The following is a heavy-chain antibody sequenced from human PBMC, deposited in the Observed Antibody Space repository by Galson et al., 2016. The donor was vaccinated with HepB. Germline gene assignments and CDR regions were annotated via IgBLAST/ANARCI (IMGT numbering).Heavy chain of an antibody. J-gene: IGHJ6*02. V-gene: IGHV3-23*01. CDR1: GFTFSSHA. D-gene: IGHD2/OR15-2a*01. CDR3: AKWRRDCDNNRCNDYYVMDD. CDR2: ISGTT. Sequence: SLRLSCAASGFTFSSHAMSWVRQAPGKGLEWVSGISGTTYYAASVRGRFPTSRDDSKNTVYLQMNSLKADDTAVYYCAKWRRDCDNNRCNDYYVMDDWGEGTTVTVSS.